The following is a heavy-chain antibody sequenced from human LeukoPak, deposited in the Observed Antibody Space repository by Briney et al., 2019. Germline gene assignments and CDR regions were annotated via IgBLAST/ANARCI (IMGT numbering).Heavy chain of an antibody. J-gene: IGHJ3*02. CDR2: IWCDGSNK. D-gene: IGHD2-21*01. CDR3: TTAYCGGDCYPDAFDI. Sequence: TGGSLRLSCAASAFTFSTYGMHWVRQAPGKGLEWVAVIWCDGSNKYYADSVKGRFTISRDNSKNMLYLQMNSLRAEDAAVYYCTTAYCGGDCYPDAFDIWGQGTMVTVSS. V-gene: IGHV3-33*01. CDR1: AFTFSTYG.